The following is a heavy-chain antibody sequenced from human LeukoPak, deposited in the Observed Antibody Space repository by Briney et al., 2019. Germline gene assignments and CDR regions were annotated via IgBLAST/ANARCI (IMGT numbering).Heavy chain of an antibody. V-gene: IGHV3-23*01. D-gene: IGHD6-19*01. J-gene: IGHJ4*02. CDR1: GFPFSSYA. CDR2: ISGSGGST. CDR3: ASHSSGWYFFDY. Sequence: GALRLSCAGSGFPFSSYAMSWVRPAPGKGLEGVSAISGSGGSTYYADSVKGRFTISRDNSRNTLYLQMNSLRAEDTAVYYCASHSSGWYFFDYWGQGTLVTVSS.